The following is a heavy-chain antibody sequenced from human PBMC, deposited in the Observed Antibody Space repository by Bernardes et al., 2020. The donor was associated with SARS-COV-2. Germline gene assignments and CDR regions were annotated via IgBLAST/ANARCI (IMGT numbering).Heavy chain of an antibody. Sequence: GGSLRLSCAASGFTFSSYAMSWVRQAPGKGLEWVSAISGSGGSTYYADSVKGRFTISRDNSKNTLYLQMNSLRAEDTSVYYCARTGQKYCSGGSCYIPMIAFDIWGQGTMVTVSS. CDR3: ARTGQKYCSGGSCYIPMIAFDI. CDR2: ISGSGGST. V-gene: IGHV3-23*01. CDR1: GFTFSSYA. D-gene: IGHD2-15*01. J-gene: IGHJ3*02.